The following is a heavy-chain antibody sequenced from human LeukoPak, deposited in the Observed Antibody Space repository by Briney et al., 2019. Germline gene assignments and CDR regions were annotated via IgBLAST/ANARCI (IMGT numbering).Heavy chain of an antibody. J-gene: IGHJ4*02. D-gene: IGHD3-10*01. CDR1: GGSISSYY. CDR3: ARGFGSGSPFDY. CDR2: IYYSGST. Sequence: PSETLSLTCTVSGGSISSYYWSWIRQPPGKGLEWIGYIYYSGSTNYNPSLKSRVTISVDTSKNQFSLKLSSATAADTAVYYCARGFGSGSPFDYWGQGTLVTVSS. V-gene: IGHV4-59*01.